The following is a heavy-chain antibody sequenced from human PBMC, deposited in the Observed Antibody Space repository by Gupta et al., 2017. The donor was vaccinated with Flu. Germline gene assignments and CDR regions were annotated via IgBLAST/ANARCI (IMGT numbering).Heavy chain of an antibody. CDR1: GFTFDDYS. V-gene: IGHV3-9*01. D-gene: IGHD6-19*01. CDR2: ISWNSGSI. CDR3: AKDRIAVAGNSYGMDV. Sequence: EVQLVESGGGLVQPGRSLRLSCAASGFTFDDYSMHWVRQAPGKGLEWVSGISWNSGSIGYADSVKGRFTISRDNAKNSLYLQMNSLRAEDTALYYCAKDRIAVAGNSYGMDVWGQGTTVTVSS. J-gene: IGHJ6*02.